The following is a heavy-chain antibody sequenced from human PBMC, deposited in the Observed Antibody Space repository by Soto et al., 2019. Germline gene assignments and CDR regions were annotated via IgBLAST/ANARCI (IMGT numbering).Heavy chain of an antibody. D-gene: IGHD2-15*01. Sequence: ASVKVSCKASGYTFTGYYMHWVRQAPGQGLEWMGWIDPNSGGTNYAQKFQGRVTMTRDTSISTAYMELSRLRSDDTAVYYCARVNVVVVAATREYYFDYWGQGTLVTVSS. CDR3: ARVNVVVVAATREYYFDY. CDR1: GYTFTGYY. V-gene: IGHV1-2*02. CDR2: IDPNSGGT. J-gene: IGHJ4*02.